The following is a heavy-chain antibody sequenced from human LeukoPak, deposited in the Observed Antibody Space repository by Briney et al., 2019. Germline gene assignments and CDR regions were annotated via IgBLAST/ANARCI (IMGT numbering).Heavy chain of an antibody. CDR1: GFTFSRYA. J-gene: IGHJ4*02. CDR3: ARDAVYSSSWQYY. V-gene: IGHV3-30-3*01. CDR2: ISYDGNNK. D-gene: IGHD6-13*01. Sequence: GGSLRLSCAASGFTFSRYAIHWVRQAPGKGLEWVAVISYDGNNKYYADSVKGRFTISRDNSKNTLYLQMNSLRAEDTAVYYCARDAVYSSSWQYYWGQGTLVTVSS.